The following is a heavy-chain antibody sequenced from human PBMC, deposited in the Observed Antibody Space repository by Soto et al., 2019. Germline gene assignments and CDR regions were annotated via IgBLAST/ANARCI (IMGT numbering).Heavy chain of an antibody. CDR1: GFSLSTSGVG. Sequence: QITLKESGPTLVKPTQTLTLTCTFSGFSLSTSGVGVGWIRQPPGKALEWLALIYWDDDKRYSLSLKSRLTITKDTSKNQVALTITNMDPVDTATYYCAHSRYYDSSGYYYGHYYGMDVWGQGTTVTVSS. V-gene: IGHV2-5*02. D-gene: IGHD3-22*01. CDR3: AHSRYYDSSGYYYGHYYGMDV. CDR2: IYWDDDK. J-gene: IGHJ6*02.